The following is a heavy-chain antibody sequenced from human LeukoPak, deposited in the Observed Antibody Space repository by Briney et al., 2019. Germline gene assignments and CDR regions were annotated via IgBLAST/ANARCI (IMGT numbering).Heavy chain of an antibody. D-gene: IGHD2-21*01. Sequence: GGSLRLSCAASGFTFSRYAMSWVRQAPGKGLEWVSVIYGGATTYYADSVKGRFTISRDNSKNTLYLQMNSLKASDTAMYYCARLERDFVVARWGQGTLVTVSS. CDR2: IYGGATT. CDR3: ARLERDFVVAR. J-gene: IGHJ4*02. V-gene: IGHV3-66*04. CDR1: GFTFSRYA.